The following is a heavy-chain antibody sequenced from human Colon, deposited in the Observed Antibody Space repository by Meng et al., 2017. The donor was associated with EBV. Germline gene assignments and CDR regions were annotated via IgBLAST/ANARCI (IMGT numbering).Heavy chain of an antibody. D-gene: IGHD1/OR15-1a*01. J-gene: IGHJ4*02. CDR3: ARDYGTSRPFEY. CDR1: GHTVSSTGAA. CDR2: TYYRSKWHN. Sequence: QAPLQQSGPALRKPSQPPSLPCAPSGHTVSSTGAAWNWIRQSPSRGLEWLGRTYYRSKWHNDYAVSVKGRIAINPDTSKNQFFLQLNSVTPEDTAVYYCARDYGTSRPFEYWGQGILVTVSS. V-gene: IGHV6-1*01.